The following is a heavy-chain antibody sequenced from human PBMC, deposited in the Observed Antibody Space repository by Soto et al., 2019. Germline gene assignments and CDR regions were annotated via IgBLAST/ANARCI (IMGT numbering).Heavy chain of an antibody. CDR2: ISSSGSTI. J-gene: IGHJ6*02. D-gene: IGHD6-6*01. V-gene: IGHV3-48*03. CDR1: GFTFSSYE. Sequence: GSLRLSCAASGFTFSSYEMNWVRQAPGKGLEWVSYISSSGSTIYYADSVKGRFTISRDNAKNSLYLQMNSLRAEDTAVYYCARDKCQLDYYYYGMDVWGQGTTVTVSS. CDR3: ARDKCQLDYYYYGMDV.